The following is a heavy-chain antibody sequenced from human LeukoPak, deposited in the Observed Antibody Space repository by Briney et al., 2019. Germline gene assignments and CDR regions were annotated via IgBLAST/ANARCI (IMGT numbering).Heavy chain of an antibody. V-gene: IGHV1-8*01. CDR2: MNPNSGNT. J-gene: IGHJ5*02. CDR3: SRGPGLLRYFAWLVLGFDP. Sequence: ASVNVSCKASGYTFTSYDINWVRQATGQGLEWMGWMNPNSGNTGYAQKFQGRVTMTKNTSISTAYIELSSLRCEDQAVYYFSRGPGLLRYFAWLVLGFDPWGQGNLVTVSS. D-gene: IGHD3-9*01. CDR1: GYTFTSYD.